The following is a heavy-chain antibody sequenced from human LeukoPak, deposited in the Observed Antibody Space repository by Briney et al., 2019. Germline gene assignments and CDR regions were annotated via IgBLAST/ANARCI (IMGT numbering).Heavy chain of an antibody. Sequence: KSSETLSLTCTVSGGSISSSSYYWGWIRQPPGKGLEWIGSIYYSGSTYYNPSLKSRVTISVDTSKNQFSLKLSSVTAADTAVYYCARCAAEPFAFDIWSQGTMVTVSS. CDR3: ARCAAEPFAFDI. D-gene: IGHD6-13*01. V-gene: IGHV4-39*07. J-gene: IGHJ3*02. CDR2: IYYSGST. CDR1: GGSISSSSYY.